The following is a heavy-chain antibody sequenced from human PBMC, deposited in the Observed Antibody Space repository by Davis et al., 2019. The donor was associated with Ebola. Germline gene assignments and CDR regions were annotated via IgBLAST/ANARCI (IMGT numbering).Heavy chain of an antibody. CDR1: GGSFSGYY. CDR3: ARSVSGGRASDY. CDR2: INHSGST. V-gene: IGHV4-34*01. J-gene: IGHJ4*01. Sequence: MPSETLSLTCAVYGGSFSGYYWSWIRQPPGKGLEWIGEINHSGSTNYNPSLKSRVTISVDTSKNQFSLKLSSLTAADTAVYYCARSVSGGRASDYWGHGTLVTVSS. D-gene: IGHD2-15*01.